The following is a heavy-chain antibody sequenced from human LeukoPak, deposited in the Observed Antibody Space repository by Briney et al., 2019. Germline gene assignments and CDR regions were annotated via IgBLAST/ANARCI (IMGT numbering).Heavy chain of an antibody. D-gene: IGHD1-26*01. CDR1: GFTFSSYA. Sequence: GRSLRLSCAASGFTFSSYAMHWVRQAPGKGLEWVAVISYDGSNKYYADSVKGRFTISRDNSKNTLYLQMNSLRAEDTAVYYCARDLKSGSYSAFDIWGQGTMVTVSS. CDR2: ISYDGSNK. V-gene: IGHV3-30*04. J-gene: IGHJ3*02. CDR3: ARDLKSGSYSAFDI.